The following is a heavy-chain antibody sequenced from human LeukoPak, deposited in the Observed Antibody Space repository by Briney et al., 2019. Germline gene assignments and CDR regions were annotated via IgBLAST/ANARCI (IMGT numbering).Heavy chain of an antibody. CDR3: ARGPNVVVVVAATRGPYYFDY. J-gene: IGHJ4*02. D-gene: IGHD2-15*01. CDR2: IWYDGSNK. CDR1: GFTFSSYG. Sequence: GGSLRLSCAASGFTFSSYGMHWVRQAPGKGLEWVAVIWYDGSNKYYADSVKGRFTISRDNSKNTLYLQMNSLRAEDTAVYYCARGPNVVVVVAATRGPYYFDYWGQGTLVTVSS. V-gene: IGHV3-33*01.